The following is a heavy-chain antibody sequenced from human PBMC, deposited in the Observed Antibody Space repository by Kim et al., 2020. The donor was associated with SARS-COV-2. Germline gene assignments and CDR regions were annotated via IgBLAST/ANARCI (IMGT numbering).Heavy chain of an antibody. Sequence: GGSLRLSCAASGFIFSAYTMNWVRQAPAKGLEWVSYISGTTTTIYYADSVKGRFTVSRDNTKNSLFLQMNSLRAEDTAVYYCAREAADMSFGMDVWGQGTTVTVSS. CDR3: AREAADMSFGMDV. J-gene: IGHJ6*02. CDR2: ISGTTTTI. CDR1: GFIFSAYT. D-gene: IGHD2-15*01. V-gene: IGHV3-48*04.